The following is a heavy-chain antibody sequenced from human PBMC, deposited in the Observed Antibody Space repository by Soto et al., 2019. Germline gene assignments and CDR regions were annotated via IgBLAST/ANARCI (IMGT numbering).Heavy chain of an antibody. CDR3: ARLEGSHDAFDI. D-gene: IGHD6-13*01. J-gene: IGHJ3*02. CDR1: GGSISSSSYY. Sequence: SETLSLTCTVSGGSISSSSYYWGWIRQPPGKGLEWIGSIYYSGSTYYNPSLKSRVTISVDTSKNQFSQKLSSVTAADTAVYYCARLEGSHDAFDIWGQGTMVTVSS. CDR2: IYYSGST. V-gene: IGHV4-39*01.